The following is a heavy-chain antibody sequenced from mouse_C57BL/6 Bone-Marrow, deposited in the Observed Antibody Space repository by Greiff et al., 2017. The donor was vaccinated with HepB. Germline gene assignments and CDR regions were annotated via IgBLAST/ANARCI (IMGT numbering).Heavy chain of an antibody. J-gene: IGHJ2*01. Sequence: VKLVESDAELVKPGASVKISCKVSGYTFTDHTIHWMKQRPEQGLEWIGYIYPRDGSTKYNEKFKGKAPLTADKSSSTAYMQLNNLTSEDAAVYFCAMNPYYFDYWGQGTTLTVSS. CDR3: AMNPYYFDY. V-gene: IGHV1-78*01. CDR1: GYTFTDHT. CDR2: IYPRDGST.